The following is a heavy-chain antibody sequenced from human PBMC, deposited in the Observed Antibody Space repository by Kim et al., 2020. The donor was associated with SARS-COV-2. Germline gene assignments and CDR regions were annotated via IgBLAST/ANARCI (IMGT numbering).Heavy chain of an antibody. D-gene: IGHD3-10*01. CDR3: AVLLLWNLGGFDY. V-gene: IGHV4-31*03. CDR1: GGSISSGGYY. CDR2: IYYSGST. J-gene: IGHJ4*02. Sequence: SETLSLTCTVSGGSISSGGYYWSWIRQHPGKGLEWIGYIYYSGSTYYNPSLKSRVTISVETSKNQFSLKLSSVTAADTAVYYCAVLLLWNLGGFDYWGQGTLVTVSS.